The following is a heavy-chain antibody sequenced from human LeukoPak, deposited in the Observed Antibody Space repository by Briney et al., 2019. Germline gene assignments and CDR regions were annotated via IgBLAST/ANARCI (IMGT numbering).Heavy chain of an antibody. Sequence: GGSLRLSCAASGFTFIGYSRNWFRQAPGKGLEGVSSISSSSSYIDYADSVKGRFTISRDNAKNSLYLQMNSLRVEDTAVYYCVRSWGVSAAYFDYWGQGTLVPVSS. D-gene: IGHD2-2*01. CDR3: VRSWGVSAAYFDY. V-gene: IGHV3-21*01. CDR1: GFTFIGYS. J-gene: IGHJ4*02. CDR2: ISSSSSYI.